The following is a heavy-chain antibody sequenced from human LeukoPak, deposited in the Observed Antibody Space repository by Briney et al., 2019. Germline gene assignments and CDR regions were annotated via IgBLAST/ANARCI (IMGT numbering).Heavy chain of an antibody. CDR1: GFTFSTYW. V-gene: IGHV3-74*01. J-gene: IGHJ4*02. Sequence: GGSLRLSCAASGFTFSTYWMHGVPQAPGKGLVWVSRIRGDRSSTTYADSVKGRFTISRDNTKNTLYLQMNSLRAEDTAVYYCATNDNFAYWGQGTLVTVSS. D-gene: IGHD5-24*01. CDR3: ATNDNFAY. CDR2: IRGDRSST.